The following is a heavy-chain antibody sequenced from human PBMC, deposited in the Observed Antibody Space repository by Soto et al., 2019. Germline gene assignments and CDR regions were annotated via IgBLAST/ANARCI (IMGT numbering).Heavy chain of an antibody. Sequence: ASVKVSCKASGNTVPNYAIHWVRQAPGQRLEWMGWINGYTGNTNYAQKFQGRVTMTTDTSTNTAYLDLWTLISDDTAVYYCARSWVTGKGGIDVWGQGTTVTVS. D-gene: IGHD3-16*01. V-gene: IGHV1-18*04. CDR2: INGYTGNT. CDR3: ARSWVTGKGGIDV. J-gene: IGHJ6*02. CDR1: GNTVPNYA.